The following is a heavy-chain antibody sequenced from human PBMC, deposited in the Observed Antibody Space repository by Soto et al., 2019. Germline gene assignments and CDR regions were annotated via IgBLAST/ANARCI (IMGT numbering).Heavy chain of an antibody. D-gene: IGHD3-22*01. CDR2: IYYSGST. CDR3: ARVGYYDCRGAEYFQH. CDR1: GGSISSGDYY. J-gene: IGHJ1*01. V-gene: IGHV4-30-4*01. Sequence: QVQLQESGPGLVKPSQTLSLTCTVSGGSISSGDYYWSWIRQPPGKGLEWIGYIYYSGSTYYNPSLKSRVTISVDASKNQSSLKLSSVTAADTAVYYCARVGYYDCRGAEYFQHWGQGTLVTVSS.